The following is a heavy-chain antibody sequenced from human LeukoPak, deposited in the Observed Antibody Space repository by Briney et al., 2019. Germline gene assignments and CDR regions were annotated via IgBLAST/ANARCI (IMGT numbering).Heavy chain of an antibody. CDR3: ARPDDYGGKPSAFDI. V-gene: IGHV3-30*03. CDR1: GFTFSSYG. CDR2: ISYDGSNK. Sequence: GGSLRLSCAASGFTFSSYGMHWVRQAPGKGLEWVAVISYDGSNKYYADSVKGRFTISRDNSKNTLYLQMNSLRAEDTAVYYCARPDDYGGKPSAFDIWGQGTMVTVSS. D-gene: IGHD4-23*01. J-gene: IGHJ3*02.